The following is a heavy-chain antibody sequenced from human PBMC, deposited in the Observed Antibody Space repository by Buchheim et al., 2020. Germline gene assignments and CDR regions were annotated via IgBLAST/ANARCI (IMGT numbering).Heavy chain of an antibody. J-gene: IGHJ4*02. CDR1: GFTFSNFS. D-gene: IGHD2-15*01. CDR2: ITSSSSYI. CDR3: APYCSGGSCNSLDY. Sequence: EVQLVESGGGLVKPGGSLRLSCAASGFTFSNFSMNWVRQAPGKGLEWVSSITSSSSYIFYADSVKGRFTLSRDNAKNSLYLQMNSLRAEDTAVYYCAPYCSGGSCNSLDYWGQGTL. V-gene: IGHV3-21*06.